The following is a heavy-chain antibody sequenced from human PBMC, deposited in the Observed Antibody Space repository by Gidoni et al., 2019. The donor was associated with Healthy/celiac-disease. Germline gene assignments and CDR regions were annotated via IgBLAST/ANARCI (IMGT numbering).Heavy chain of an antibody. CDR2: IGTAGDT. CDR3: ARGGQDYYGSGSYYFDY. CDR1: GFTFSSYD. Sequence: EVQLVESGGGLVQPGGSLRLSCAASGFTFSSYDMHWVRQATGKGLEWVSAIGTAGDTYYPGSVKGRFTISRENAKNSLYLQMNSLRAGDTAVYYCARGGQDYYGSGSYYFDYWGQGTLVTVSS. D-gene: IGHD3-10*01. V-gene: IGHV3-13*04. J-gene: IGHJ4*02.